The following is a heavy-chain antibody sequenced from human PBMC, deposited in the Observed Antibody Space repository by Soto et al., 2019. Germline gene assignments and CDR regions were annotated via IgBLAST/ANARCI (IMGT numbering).Heavy chain of an antibody. V-gene: IGHV1-3*01. CDR1: GYTFTSYA. CDR3: ARSKGSCLYDY. D-gene: IGHD2-15*01. J-gene: IGHJ4*02. CDR2: INAGNGNT. Sequence: VASVKVSCKASGYTFTSYAMHWVRQAPGQRLEWMGWINAGNGNTKYSQKFQGRVTITRDTSASTAYMELGSLRSEDTAVDYCARSKGSCLYDYWGQGTLVTFSS.